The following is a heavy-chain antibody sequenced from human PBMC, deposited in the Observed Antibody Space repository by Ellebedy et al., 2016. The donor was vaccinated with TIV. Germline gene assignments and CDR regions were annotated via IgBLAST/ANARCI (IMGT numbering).Heavy chain of an antibody. CDR1: GFSFSTYA. Sequence: PGGSLRLSCVGSGFSFSTYATAWVRQTPGKGLEWVSGIYRGGGATYYADSVKGRFTISRDNSENTLYLHMNSLRAEDTAVYYCAKGRGGGSDSSAPRYYFDYWGLGTLVTVSS. CDR2: IYRGGGAT. CDR3: AKGRGGGSDSSAPRYYFDY. V-gene: IGHV3-23*01. J-gene: IGHJ4*02. D-gene: IGHD3-22*01.